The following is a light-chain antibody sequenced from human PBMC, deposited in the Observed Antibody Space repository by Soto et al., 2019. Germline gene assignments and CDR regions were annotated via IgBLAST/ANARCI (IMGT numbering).Light chain of an antibody. Sequence: QSVLTQPPSASGSPGQSVTISCTGTSSDVGGYNYVSWYQQHPGKAPKLMIYGVSKRPSGVPDRFSGSKSGNMASLTVSGLQADDEADYYCSSYAGSNNWVFGGGTKVTVL. J-gene: IGLJ3*02. V-gene: IGLV2-8*01. CDR1: SSDVGGYNY. CDR2: GVS. CDR3: SSYAGSNNWV.